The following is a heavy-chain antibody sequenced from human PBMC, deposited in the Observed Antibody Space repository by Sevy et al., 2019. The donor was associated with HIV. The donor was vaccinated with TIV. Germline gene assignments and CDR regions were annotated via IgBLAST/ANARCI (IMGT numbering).Heavy chain of an antibody. J-gene: IGHJ4*02. V-gene: IGHV3-15*04. Sequence: GGSLRLSCTASGFTFSNAWMTWVRQAPGKGLEWVGRIESKTDGGTTDYPAPVKGRFTISRDDSKNTLYLQMNSLKTEDTAVYFCTTEYPSGPLDYSGQGTLVTVSS. CDR1: GFTFSNAW. CDR3: TTEYPSGPLDY. CDR2: IESKTDGGTT.